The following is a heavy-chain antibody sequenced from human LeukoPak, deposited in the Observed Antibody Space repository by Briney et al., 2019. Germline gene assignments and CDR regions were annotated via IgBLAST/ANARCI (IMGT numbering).Heavy chain of an antibody. D-gene: IGHD1/OR15-1a*01. CDR2: ISGSGAGT. Sequence: GGSLRLSCAASGFTFSGYAMNWVRQAPGKGLEWVSGISGSGAGTYYADSVKGRFTISRDNAKNSLYLQMSSLRAEDTAVYYCARGSTDWNNALDVWGQGTTVTVSS. J-gene: IGHJ6*02. CDR3: ARGSTDWNNALDV. CDR1: GFTFSGYA. V-gene: IGHV3-23*01.